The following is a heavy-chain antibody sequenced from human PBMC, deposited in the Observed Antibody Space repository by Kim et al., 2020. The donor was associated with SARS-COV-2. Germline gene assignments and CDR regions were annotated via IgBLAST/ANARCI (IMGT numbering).Heavy chain of an antibody. D-gene: IGHD5-18*01. V-gene: IGHV3-23*01. Sequence: GGSLRLSCAASGFTFSSYAMSWVRQAPGKGLEWVSAISGSGGSTYNADSVKGRFTISRDNSKNTLYLQMNSLRAEDTAVYYCASSGYSYGYHYYYMDVWGKGPTVTVSS. J-gene: IGHJ6*03. CDR1: GFTFSSYA. CDR3: ASSGYSYGYHYYYMDV. CDR2: ISGSGGST.